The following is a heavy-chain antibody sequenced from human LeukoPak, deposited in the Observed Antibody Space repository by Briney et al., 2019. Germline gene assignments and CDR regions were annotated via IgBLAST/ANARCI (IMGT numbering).Heavy chain of an antibody. CDR1: GFTVSSNY. V-gene: IGHV3-66*01. Sequence: GGSLRLSCAASGFTVSSNYMSWVRQAPGKGLEWVSVIYSGGSTYYADSVKGRFTISRDNSKNTLYLQMNSLRAEDTAVYYCARDPRVRCSGGSCYSGIYYYYGMDVWGQGTTVTVSS. CDR2: IYSGGST. CDR3: ARDPRVRCSGGSCYSGIYYYYGMDV. D-gene: IGHD2-15*01. J-gene: IGHJ6*02.